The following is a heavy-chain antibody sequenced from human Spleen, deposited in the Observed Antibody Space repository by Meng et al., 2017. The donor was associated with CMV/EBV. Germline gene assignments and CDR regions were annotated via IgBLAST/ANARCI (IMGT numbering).Heavy chain of an antibody. J-gene: IGHJ6*02. Sequence: GESLKISCAASGFTFISYGMYWVRQAPGKGLEWVAFIRYDGSDKYYADSVKGRFTISRDNSKNTMYLQMNSLRAEDTAVYYCAKAPRPYYYGMDVWGQGTTVTVS. CDR3: AKAPRPYYYGMDV. CDR1: GFTFISYG. V-gene: IGHV3-30*02. CDR2: IRYDGSDK.